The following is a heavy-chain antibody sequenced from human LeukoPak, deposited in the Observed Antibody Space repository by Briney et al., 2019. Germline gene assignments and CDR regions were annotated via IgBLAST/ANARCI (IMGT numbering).Heavy chain of an antibody. CDR3: VKGHLIYRLLDY. Sequence: GRSLRLSCVASGFIFSTFGMHWVRQAPGKGLEWVAFISHDGNDKYYADSVKGRFAISRDNSHNTPYLQINSLRPEDTAVYYCVKGHLIYRLLDYWGQGTLVTVSS. CDR2: ISHDGNDK. D-gene: IGHD4-11*01. J-gene: IGHJ4*02. CDR1: GFIFSTFG. V-gene: IGHV3-30*18.